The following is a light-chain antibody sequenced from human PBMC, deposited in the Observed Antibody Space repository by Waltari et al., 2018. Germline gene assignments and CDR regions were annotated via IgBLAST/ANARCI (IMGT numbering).Light chain of an antibody. J-gene: IGKJ2*01. V-gene: IGKV2-30*01. CDR2: EVS. CDR3: MQGTHWPYT. CDR1: QSLVFSNGNTY. Sequence: DVVMTQSPLSLPVTLGQPASISCRSSQSLVFSNGNTYLNWFQERPGQSARRLIYEVSNRDSGVPDRFSGSGSGPDFTLKISRVEAEDVGLYFCMQGTHWPYTFGQGTKLEIK.